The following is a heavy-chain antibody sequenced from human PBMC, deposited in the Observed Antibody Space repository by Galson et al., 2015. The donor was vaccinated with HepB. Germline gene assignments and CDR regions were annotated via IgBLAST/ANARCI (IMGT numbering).Heavy chain of an antibody. CDR1: GFTFSMYW. Sequence: SLRLSCAASGFTFSMYWMNWVRQTPGKGLEWVANIKQDGSEKYYVDSVKGRFTISRDNTANALYLQMNSLRAEDTAVYYCARDYDPSARPLSYFDLWGRCTLVTVSS. V-gene: IGHV3-7*01. D-gene: IGHD3-3*01. J-gene: IGHJ2*01. CDR2: IKQDGSEK. CDR3: ARDYDPSARPLSYFDL.